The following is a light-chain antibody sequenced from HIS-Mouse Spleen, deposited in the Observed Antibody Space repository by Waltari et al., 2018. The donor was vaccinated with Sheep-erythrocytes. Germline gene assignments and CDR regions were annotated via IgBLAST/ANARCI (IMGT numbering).Light chain of an antibody. V-gene: IGLV1-44*01. J-gene: IGLJ1*01. CDR2: SNN. Sequence: QSVLTQPPSASGTPGQRVTIPCSGSSSNIGSNTVNWYQQLPGTAPKLLIYSNNQRPSGVPDRFSGSKSGTSASLAISGLQSDDEADYYCCSYAGSYNHVFATGTKVTVL. CDR3: CSYAGSYNHV. CDR1: SSNIGSNT.